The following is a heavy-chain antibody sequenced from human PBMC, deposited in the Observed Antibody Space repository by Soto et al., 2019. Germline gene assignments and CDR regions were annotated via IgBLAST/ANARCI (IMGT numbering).Heavy chain of an antibody. J-gene: IGHJ4*02. D-gene: IGHD6-13*01. Sequence: DTLSLTCALHGTPTSSSNGWSGVRQPPGKGLEWIGEIYHSGSTNYNPSLKSRVTLSVDMSEIGFSLKLSSVTAADTPVYHFERSFGVAAPGPFDYWGQETLVPGS. CDR3: ERSFGVAAPGPFDY. V-gene: IGHV4-4*02. CDR1: GTPTSSSNG. CDR2: IYHSGST.